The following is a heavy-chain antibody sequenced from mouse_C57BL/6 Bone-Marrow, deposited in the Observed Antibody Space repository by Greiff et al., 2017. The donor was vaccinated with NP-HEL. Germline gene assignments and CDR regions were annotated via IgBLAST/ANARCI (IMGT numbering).Heavy chain of an antibody. CDR2: IRLKSDNYAT. Sequence: EVQGVESGGGLVQPGGSMKLSCVASGFTFSNYWMNWVRRSPEKGLEWVAQIRLKSDNYATHYAESVKGRFTISRDDSKSSVYLQMNNLRAEDTGIYYCTGGYYGSSYAMDYWGQGTSVTVSS. J-gene: IGHJ4*01. CDR3: TGGYYGSSYAMDY. CDR1: GFTFSNYW. V-gene: IGHV6-3*01. D-gene: IGHD1-1*01.